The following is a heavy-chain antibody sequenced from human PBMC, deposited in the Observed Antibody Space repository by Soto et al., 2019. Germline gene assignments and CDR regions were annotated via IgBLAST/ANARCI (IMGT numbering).Heavy chain of an antibody. CDR3: ARDQAWYSSGWYWSWFDP. D-gene: IGHD6-19*01. V-gene: IGHV4-4*07. J-gene: IGHJ5*02. CDR2: IYTSGST. CDR1: RGSISSYY. Sequence: SETLSLTCTVSRGSISSYYWSWIRQPAGKGLEWIGRIYTSGSTNYNPSLKSRVTMSVDTSKNQFSLKLSSVTAADTAVYYCARDQAWYSSGWYWSWFDPWGQGTLVTVSS.